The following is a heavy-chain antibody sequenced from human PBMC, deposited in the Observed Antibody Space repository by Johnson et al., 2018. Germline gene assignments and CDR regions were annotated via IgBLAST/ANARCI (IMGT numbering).Heavy chain of an antibody. J-gene: IGHJ6*02. V-gene: IGHV3-30*18. CDR1: GFTFDDFA. Sequence: QVQLVESGGGLVQPGRPLRLSCADSGFTFDDFAMHWVRQAPGKGLEWVALISSDGGSIYSGDSVKGRFTLSRDHSKNTLDLQMNSLRPEDTAVYYCAKVSVSTTIYQYYAMDVWGQGTTVTVSS. D-gene: IGHD5/OR15-5a*01. CDR3: AKVSVSTTIYQYYAMDV. CDR2: ISSDGGSI.